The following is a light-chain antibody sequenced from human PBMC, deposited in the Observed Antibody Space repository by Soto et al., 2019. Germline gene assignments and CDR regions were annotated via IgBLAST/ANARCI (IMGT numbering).Light chain of an antibody. Sequence: ENLLTQSPATLSLSPGERATLSCRASQGISSYLAWYQQKPGQAPRLLIYDVSNRAPGIPARFSGSGSGTDFTLTISSLEPEDFAVYYCQQRSNWPPFTFGPGTKVDIK. V-gene: IGKV3-11*01. CDR3: QQRSNWPPFT. J-gene: IGKJ3*01. CDR1: QGISSY. CDR2: DVS.